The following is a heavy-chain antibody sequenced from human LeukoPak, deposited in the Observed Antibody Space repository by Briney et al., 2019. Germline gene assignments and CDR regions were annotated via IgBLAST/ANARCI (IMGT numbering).Heavy chain of an antibody. CDR2: IYSDGST. CDR3: ARSLETAMALFDY. CDR1: GFTFTNNF. Sequence: GGSLRLSCAASGFTFTNNFMSWVRQAPGKGLEWVSIIYSDGSTYYADSVKGRFTISRDNSKNTLFLQMNSLRAEDTAVYYCARSLETAMALFDYWGQGTLVTVSS. V-gene: IGHV3-53*01. D-gene: IGHD5-18*01. J-gene: IGHJ4*02.